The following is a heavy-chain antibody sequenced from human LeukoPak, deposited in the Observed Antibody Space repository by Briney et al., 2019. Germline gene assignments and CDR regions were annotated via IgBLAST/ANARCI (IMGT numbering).Heavy chain of an antibody. CDR3: AKEAPPAYAFDI. D-gene: IGHD6-25*01. V-gene: IGHV1-2*02. CDR1: GYTFTCYY. CDR2: INPNSGDT. Sequence: ASVKVSCKASGYTFTCYYMHWVRLAPGQGLEWMGWINPNSGDTNYEQKFQGRVTMTRDTSISTAYMELSRLRPDDTAVYYCAKEAPPAYAFDIWGQGTMVTVSS. J-gene: IGHJ3*02.